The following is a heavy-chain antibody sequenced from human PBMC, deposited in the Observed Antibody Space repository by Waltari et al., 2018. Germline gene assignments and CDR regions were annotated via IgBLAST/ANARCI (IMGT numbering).Heavy chain of an antibody. Sequence: EVQLVESGGGLVQPGGSLKLSCATSGFTFGSHYMSWVRQAPGKGLEWVSTIVGSGGTRYVDSVKGRFTISRDNSKNTLYLQMNSLRVEDTAVYYCADWNHVDYWGQGTLVTVSS. J-gene: IGHJ4*02. CDR2: IVGSGGTR. CDR1: GFTFGSHY. D-gene: IGHD1-1*01. CDR3: ADWNHVDY. V-gene: IGHV3-23*04.